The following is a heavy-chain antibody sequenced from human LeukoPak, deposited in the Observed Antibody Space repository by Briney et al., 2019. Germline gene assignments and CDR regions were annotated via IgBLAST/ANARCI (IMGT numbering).Heavy chain of an antibody. CDR3: ARDLYGSGSTSS. Sequence: SETLSLTCTVSGGSISSYYWSWIRRPPGKGLEWIGYIYYSGSTNYNPSLKSRVTISVDTSKNQFSLKLSSVTAADTAVYYCARDLYGSGSTSSWGQGTLVTVSS. D-gene: IGHD3-10*01. CDR1: GGSISSYY. J-gene: IGHJ4*02. V-gene: IGHV4-59*01. CDR2: IYYSGST.